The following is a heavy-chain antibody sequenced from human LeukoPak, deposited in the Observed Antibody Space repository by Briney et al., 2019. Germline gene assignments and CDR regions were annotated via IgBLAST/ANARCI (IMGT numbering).Heavy chain of an antibody. CDR3: ARSYSNHLFGMDV. V-gene: IGHV3-66*01. D-gene: IGHD4-11*01. Sequence: GGSLRLSCAASGFTFSSYEMNWVRQAPGKGLEWVSVMYSGGSTYYADSVKGRVAISRDSSQNTVFLQMNSVRVEDTAVYYCARSYSNHLFGMDVWGQGTAVTVSS. CDR2: MYSGGST. J-gene: IGHJ6*02. CDR1: GFTFSSYE.